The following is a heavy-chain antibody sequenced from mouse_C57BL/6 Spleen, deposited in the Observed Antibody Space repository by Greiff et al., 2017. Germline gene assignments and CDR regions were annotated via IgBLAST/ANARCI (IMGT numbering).Heavy chain of an antibody. CDR2: ISSGSSTI. J-gene: IGHJ2*01. CDR3: AGLRRDYFDY. Sequence: EVQRVESGGGLVKPGGSLKLSCAASGFTFSDYGMHWVRQAPEKGLEWVAYISSGSSTIYYADTVKGRFTISGDNAKNTLFLQMTSLSSEDTAMYYCAGLRRDYFDYWGQGTTLTVSS. CDR1: GFTFSDYG. D-gene: IGHD2-12*01. V-gene: IGHV5-17*01.